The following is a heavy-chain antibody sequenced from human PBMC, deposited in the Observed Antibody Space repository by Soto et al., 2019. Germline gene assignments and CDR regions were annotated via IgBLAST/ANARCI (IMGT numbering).Heavy chain of an antibody. Sequence: QVQLVQSGAEVKKPGASVKVSCKASGYTFTSYYMHWVRQAPGQGLEWMGIINPSGGSTSYAQKFKGRVTMTRDTSTSTVYMELSSLRSEDTAVYYCAREGGYCSSTSCPNYFDYWGQGTLVTVSS. CDR3: AREGGYCSSTSCPNYFDY. CDR2: INPSGGST. J-gene: IGHJ4*02. CDR1: GYTFTSYY. V-gene: IGHV1-46*03. D-gene: IGHD2-2*01.